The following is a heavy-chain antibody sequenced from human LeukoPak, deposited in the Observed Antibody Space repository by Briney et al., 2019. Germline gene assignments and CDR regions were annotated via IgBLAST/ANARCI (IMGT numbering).Heavy chain of an antibody. CDR1: GYSFTGYA. D-gene: IGHD3-22*01. V-gene: IGHV7-4-1*02. Sequence: ASVKVSCKASGYSFTGYAMNWVRQAPGQGLEWMGWINTNTGNPTYAQDFTGRFVFSLDTSVTTAYLQISSLKAEDTAVYFLGSGSPDAFDIRGQGTMVTVSS. J-gene: IGHJ3*02. CDR2: INTNTGNP. CDR3: GSGSPDAFDI.